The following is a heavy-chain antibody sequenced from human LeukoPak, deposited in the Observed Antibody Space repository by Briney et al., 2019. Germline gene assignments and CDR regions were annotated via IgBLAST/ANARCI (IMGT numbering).Heavy chain of an antibody. D-gene: IGHD6-19*01. CDR2: IYHSGST. V-gene: IGHV4-4*02. Sequence: PSETLSLTCTVSGGSISSSNWWSWVRQPPGKGLEWIGEIYHSGSTSYNPSLKSRVTISVDKSKNQFSLKLSSVTAADTAVYYCASIAVAGTPSDYWGQGTLVTVSS. CDR1: GGSISSSNW. J-gene: IGHJ4*02. CDR3: ASIAVAGTPSDY.